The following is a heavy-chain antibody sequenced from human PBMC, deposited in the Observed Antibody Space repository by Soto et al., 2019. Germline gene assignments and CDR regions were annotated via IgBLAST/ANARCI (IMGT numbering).Heavy chain of an antibody. D-gene: IGHD3-10*01. V-gene: IGHV4-30-4*01. Sequence: QVQLQESGPGLVKPSQTLSLTCTVSGGSISSGDYYWSWIRQPPGKGLEWIGYIYYSASTYYNPSLKSRVTISVDTSKTQFSLKLSSVTAADTAVYYCARISFYYGSGSYYNLNWFDPWGQGTLVTVSS. CDR3: ARISFYYGSGSYYNLNWFDP. CDR2: IYYSAST. J-gene: IGHJ5*02. CDR1: GGSISSGDYY.